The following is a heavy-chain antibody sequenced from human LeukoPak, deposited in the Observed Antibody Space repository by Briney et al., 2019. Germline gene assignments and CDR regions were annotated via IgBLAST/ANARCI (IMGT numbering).Heavy chain of an antibody. Sequence: GGSLRLSCAASGFTFSSYAMSWVRQAPGKGLEWVSAISGSGGSTYYADSVKGRFTISRDNSKNTLYLQMNSLRAEDTAVYYCAKVPLDYDFWSAPKFPPYYFDYWGQGTLVTVSS. J-gene: IGHJ4*02. CDR3: AKVPLDYDFWSAPKFPPYYFDY. V-gene: IGHV3-23*01. CDR1: GFTFSSYA. D-gene: IGHD3-3*01. CDR2: ISGSGGST.